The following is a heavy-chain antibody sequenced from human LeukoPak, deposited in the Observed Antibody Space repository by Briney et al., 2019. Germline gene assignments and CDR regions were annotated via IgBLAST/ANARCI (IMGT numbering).Heavy chain of an antibody. Sequence: SETLSLTCTVYGGAISSYYWSWIRQPAGKGLEWIGRIYTSGSTNYNPSLKSRVTMSVDTSKNQFSLKLSSVTAADTAVYYCARSSPRWFGESPPKIPFDYWGQGTLVTVSS. J-gene: IGHJ4*02. CDR1: GGAISSYY. CDR2: IYTSGST. V-gene: IGHV4-4*07. D-gene: IGHD3-10*01. CDR3: ARSSPRWFGESPPKIPFDY.